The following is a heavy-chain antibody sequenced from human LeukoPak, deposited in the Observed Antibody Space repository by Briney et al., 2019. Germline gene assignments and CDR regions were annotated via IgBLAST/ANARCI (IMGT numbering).Heavy chain of an antibody. CDR3: ARCSGWYGYYGMDV. CDR1: GGSIRSSY. J-gene: IGHJ6*02. V-gene: IGHV4-59*01. CDR2: IYYSGST. D-gene: IGHD6-19*01. Sequence: SETLSLTCTVPGGSIRSSYWSWIPQPPGKALEGIGYIYYSGSTNYNPSLKSRVTISVDTSKNQFSLKLSSVTAAATAVYSCARCSGWYGYYGMDVWGQGTTVTVSS.